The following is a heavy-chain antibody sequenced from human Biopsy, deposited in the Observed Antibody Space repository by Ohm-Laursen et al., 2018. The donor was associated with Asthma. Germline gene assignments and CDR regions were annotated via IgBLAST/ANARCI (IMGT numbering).Heavy chain of an antibody. J-gene: IGHJ1*01. CDR1: GFTFSDYY. CDR2: INGKSNSI. D-gene: IGHD3-3*02. CDR3: ARTFHFWSPYHAEHYQL. Sequence: SLRLSCAASGFTFSDYYMSWIRQAPGKGLEWISYINGKSNSIEYADSVKGRFTISRDNAKNSLYLQMNSLRAEDTAVYYCARTFHFWSPYHAEHYQLWGQGTLVTVSS. V-gene: IGHV3-11*06.